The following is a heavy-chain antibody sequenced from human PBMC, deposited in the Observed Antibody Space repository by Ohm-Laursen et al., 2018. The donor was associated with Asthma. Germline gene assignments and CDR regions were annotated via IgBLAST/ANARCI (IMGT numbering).Heavy chain of an antibody. J-gene: IGHJ5*02. Sequence: SESLSLTGIVSGGAINNLYWHWIRRPPGKGLEWIGYIHDSGNTQYNPSLKSRVTISLDTSKRQFSLSLNSASAADTAVYYCARGVVSRTPPNCFDPWGQGTLVTVSS. CDR2: IHDSGNT. CDR3: ARGVVSRTPPNCFDP. CDR1: GGAINNLY. V-gene: IGHV4-59*01. D-gene: IGHD2-15*01.